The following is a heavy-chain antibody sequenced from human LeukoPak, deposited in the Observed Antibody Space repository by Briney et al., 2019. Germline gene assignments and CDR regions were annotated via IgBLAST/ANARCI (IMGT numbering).Heavy chain of an antibody. CDR2: INSDGSRT. J-gene: IGHJ4*02. D-gene: IGHD3-10*01. V-gene: IGHV3-74*01. CDR1: GFTFRTYW. Sequence: GGSLRLSCAASGFTFRTYWMHWVRQAPGKGLVWVSRINSDGSRTNYADSVKGRLTISRDNSKNTLYLQLNSLRAEDTAVYYCAGGFGFDYWGQGTLVTVSS. CDR3: AGGFGFDY.